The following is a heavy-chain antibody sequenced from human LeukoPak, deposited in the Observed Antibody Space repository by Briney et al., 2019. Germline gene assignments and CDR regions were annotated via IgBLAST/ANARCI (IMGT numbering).Heavy chain of an antibody. Sequence: SETLSLTCTVSGGSISSSSYYWGWIRQPPGKGLEWIGSIYYSGSTYYNPSLKSRVTISVDTSKNQFSLKLSSVTAADTAVYYCARWAFSGMDVWGQGTTVTVSS. V-gene: IGHV4-39*07. CDR2: IYYSGST. J-gene: IGHJ6*02. CDR1: GGSISSSSYY. CDR3: ARWAFSGMDV.